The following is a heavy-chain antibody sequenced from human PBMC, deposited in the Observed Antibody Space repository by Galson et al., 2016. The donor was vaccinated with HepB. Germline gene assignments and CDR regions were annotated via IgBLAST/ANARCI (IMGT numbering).Heavy chain of an antibody. V-gene: IGHV1-3*01. D-gene: IGHD6-19*01. Sequence: SVKVSCKASGYTFTRYAMHWVRQAPGQRLEWMGWINAGNGKTKYSQKFQGRVTMTRDTSARTAYMELSSLSSEDTAVYYCAGSLYSSGWYANWGQGTLVTGSS. J-gene: IGHJ4*02. CDR3: AGSLYSSGWYAN. CDR1: GYTFTRYA. CDR2: INAGNGKT.